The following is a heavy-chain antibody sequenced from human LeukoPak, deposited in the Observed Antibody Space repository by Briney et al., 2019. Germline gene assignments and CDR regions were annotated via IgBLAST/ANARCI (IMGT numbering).Heavy chain of an antibody. J-gene: IGHJ4*02. CDR2: ISGGDGST. Sequence: GGSLRLSCAASGFTFSNYAMSWDRQAPGKGLEWVSAISGGDGSTYYADSVKGRFTISRDNSKNTLYLQMNSLGADDTAIYHCAKDLDYDSSGYYLDFWGQGTLVTVSS. CDR3: AKDLDYDSSGYYLDF. CDR1: GFTFSNYA. D-gene: IGHD3-22*01. V-gene: IGHV3-23*01.